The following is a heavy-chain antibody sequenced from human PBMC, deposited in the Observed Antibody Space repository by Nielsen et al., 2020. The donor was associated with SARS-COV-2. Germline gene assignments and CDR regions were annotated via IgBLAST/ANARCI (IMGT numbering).Heavy chain of an antibody. V-gene: IGHV5-51*01. D-gene: IGHD3-16*01. Sequence: GGSLRLSCKGSGYSFTSYWIGWVRQTPGKGLEWMGVIYPGDSDSTYSPSFQGHVSISVDKSVTTAYLQWSSLRASDTAMYYCARHGAHYGMDVWGQGTTVAVSS. CDR2: IYPGDSDS. CDR3: ARHGAHYGMDV. J-gene: IGHJ6*02. CDR1: GYSFTSYW.